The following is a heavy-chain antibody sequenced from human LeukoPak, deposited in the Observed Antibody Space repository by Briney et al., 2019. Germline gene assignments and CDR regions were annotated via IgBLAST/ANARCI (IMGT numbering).Heavy chain of an antibody. CDR2: INHSGST. D-gene: IGHD4-17*01. CDR3: AKNLDYGDDYYGMDV. V-gene: IGHV4-34*01. Sequence: SETLSLTCAVYGGSFSGYYWSWIRQPPGKGLEWTGEINHSGSTNYNPSLKSRVTISVDTSKNQFSLKLSSVTAADTAVYSCAKNLDYGDDYYGMDVWGQGTTVTVSS. CDR1: GGSFSGYY. J-gene: IGHJ6*02.